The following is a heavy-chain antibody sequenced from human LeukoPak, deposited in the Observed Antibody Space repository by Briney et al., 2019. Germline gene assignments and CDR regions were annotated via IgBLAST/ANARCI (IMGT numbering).Heavy chain of an antibody. J-gene: IGHJ4*02. Sequence: GGSLRLSCAASGFAFSSYAMSWVRQAPGKGLEWVSGITSGANTYYADSVKGRFTISRDNSENTLNLQMNSLRAEDTAIYYCAKARAGDITAAFNYWGQGTLVTVSS. CDR2: ITSGANT. CDR3: AKARAGDITAAFNY. D-gene: IGHD6-13*01. V-gene: IGHV3-23*01. CDR1: GFAFSSYA.